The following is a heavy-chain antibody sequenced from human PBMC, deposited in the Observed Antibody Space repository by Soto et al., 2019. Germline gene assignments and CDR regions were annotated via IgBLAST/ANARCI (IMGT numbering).Heavy chain of an antibody. D-gene: IGHD2-15*01. CDR3: ARATPYHKVKWFDL. V-gene: IGHV4-31*03. CDR2: IYFTGIT. CDR1: SGSLSSGGYY. Sequence: PSETLSLTCTVSSGSLSSGGYYWNWIRQHPVKGLEWIGYIYFTGITYSTPSLKSRVTLSVDTSKSQFSLELRSVTAADKAIYYCARATPYHKVKWFDLWGPGVLVTVCS. J-gene: IGHJ5*02.